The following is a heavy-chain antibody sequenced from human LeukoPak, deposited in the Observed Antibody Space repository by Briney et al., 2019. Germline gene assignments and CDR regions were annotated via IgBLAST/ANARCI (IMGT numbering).Heavy chain of an antibody. CDR1: GFTFSSYS. CDR2: ISSSSSYI. CDR3: ARCCSSTSCYTKIAARPGYYYYGMDV. J-gene: IGHJ6*02. D-gene: IGHD2-2*02. Sequence: PGGPLRLSCAASGFTFSSYSMNWVRQAPGKGLEWVSSISSSSSYIYYADSVKGRFTISRDNAKNSLYLQMNSLRAEDTAVYYCARCCSSTSCYTKIAARPGYYYYGMDVWGQGTTVTVSS. V-gene: IGHV3-21*01.